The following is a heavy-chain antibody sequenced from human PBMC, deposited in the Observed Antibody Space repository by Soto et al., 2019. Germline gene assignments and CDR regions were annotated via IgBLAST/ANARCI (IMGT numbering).Heavy chain of an antibody. CDR3: ARAIRYYGSGSYYRMDV. J-gene: IGHJ6*02. Sequence: GASVKVSCKASGGTFSSYAISWVRQAPGQGLEWMGGIIPIFGTANYAQKFQGRVTITADESTSTAYMELSSLRSEDTAVYYCARAIRYYGSGSYYRMDVWGQGTTVTVSS. V-gene: IGHV1-69*13. D-gene: IGHD3-10*01. CDR1: GGTFSSYA. CDR2: IIPIFGTA.